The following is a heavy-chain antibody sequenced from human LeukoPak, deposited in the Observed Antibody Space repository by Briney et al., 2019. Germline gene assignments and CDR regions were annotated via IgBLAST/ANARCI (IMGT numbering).Heavy chain of an antibody. Sequence: KSSETLSLTCTVSGGSISSSSYYWGWIRQPPGKGLEWIGSIYYSGSTYYNPSLKSRVTISVDTSKNLFSLKLRSVTAADTAVYCCAREARFALPVVGSGDYWGQGTLVTVSS. CDR1: GGSISSSSYY. CDR3: AREARFALPVVGSGDY. D-gene: IGHD6-19*01. CDR2: IYYSGST. V-gene: IGHV4-39*07. J-gene: IGHJ4*02.